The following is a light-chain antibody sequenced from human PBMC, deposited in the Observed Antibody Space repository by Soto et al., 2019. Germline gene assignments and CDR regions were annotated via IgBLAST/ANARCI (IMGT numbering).Light chain of an antibody. CDR3: QTWGSGPVV. CDR1: SGHSSYA. J-gene: IGLJ2*01. V-gene: IGLV4-69*01. Sequence: QPVLTQSPSASASLGASVKLTCTLSSGHSSYAIAWHQQQPEKGPRYLMKLNSDGSHSKGDGIPDRFSGSSSGAERYLTISSLQSEDVADYYCQTWGSGPVVFGRGTKLTVL. CDR2: LNSDGSH.